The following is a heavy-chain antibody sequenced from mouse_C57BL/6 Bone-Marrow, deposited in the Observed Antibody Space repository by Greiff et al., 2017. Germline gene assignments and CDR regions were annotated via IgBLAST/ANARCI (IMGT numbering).Heavy chain of an antibody. CDR1: GYAFSSSW. J-gene: IGHJ3*01. D-gene: IGHD4-1*01. CDR3: ARWGAGTLAWFAY. CDR2: IYPGDGDT. V-gene: IGHV1-82*01. Sequence: VQLQQSGPELVKTGASVKISCKASGYAFSSSWMNWVKQRPGKGLEWIGRIYPGDGDTNYNGKFKGKATLTADKSSSTAYMQLSSLTSEDSAVYFCARWGAGTLAWFAYWGQGTLVTVSA.